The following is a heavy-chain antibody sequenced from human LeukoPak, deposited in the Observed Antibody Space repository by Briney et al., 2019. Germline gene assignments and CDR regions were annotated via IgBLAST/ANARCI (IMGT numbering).Heavy chain of an antibody. V-gene: IGHV4-31*01. CDR1: GGSISSGGYY. D-gene: IGHD3-10*01. CDR2: IYYSGST. J-gene: IGHJ3*02. Sequence: PSETLSLTCTVSGGSISSGGYYWGWIRQHPGKGLEWIGYIYYSGSTHYNPSLKSPFTISVDTSKKQLYLELSSVNAADTAGYCCARSYGSGSYYNRNAFDIWGQGTMVTVSS. CDR3: ARSYGSGSYYNRNAFDI.